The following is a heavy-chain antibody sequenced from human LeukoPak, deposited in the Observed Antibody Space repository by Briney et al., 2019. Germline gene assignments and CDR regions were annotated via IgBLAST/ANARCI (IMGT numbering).Heavy chain of an antibody. Sequence: ASVTVSCKASGGTFSSYAISWVRQAPGQGLEWMGRIIPILGIANYAQKFQGRVTITADKSTSTAYMELSSLRSEDTAVVYCARDSFRIQNGRYSSSGGGMDVWGQGTTVTVSS. CDR2: IIPILGIA. J-gene: IGHJ6*02. V-gene: IGHV1-69*04. D-gene: IGHD6-6*01. CDR1: GGTFSSYA. CDR3: ARDSFRIQNGRYSSSGGGMDV.